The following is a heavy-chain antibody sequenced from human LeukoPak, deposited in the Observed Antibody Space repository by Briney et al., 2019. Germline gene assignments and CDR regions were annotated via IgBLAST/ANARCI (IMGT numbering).Heavy chain of an antibody. V-gene: IGHV3-23*01. CDR2: ISSSGGST. Sequence: PGGSLRLSCAASGFTFSSYAMSWVRQAPGKGLEWVSGISSSGGSTYYADSAKGRFSISRDNSKNTLYLQMNSLRAEDTAVYYCAKDRFIAAAGTDYFDPWGQGTLITVSS. D-gene: IGHD6-13*01. CDR1: GFTFSSYA. J-gene: IGHJ5*02. CDR3: AKDRFIAAAGTDYFDP.